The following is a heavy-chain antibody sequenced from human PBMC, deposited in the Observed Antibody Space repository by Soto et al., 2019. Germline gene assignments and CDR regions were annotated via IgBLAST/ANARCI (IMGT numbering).Heavy chain of an antibody. Sequence: HVESLKISCKRSGFNFTSYWITWVPQMPGKGLEWMGRIDPGDPYTNYRPSFHAHVTFSVDKSTNTPYLQWSSLKASDAAMYSCARQVLSGIPAVGFWGQGTLVTVSS. CDR1: GFNFTSYW. CDR3: ARQVLSGIPAVGF. V-gene: IGHV5-10-1*01. CDR2: IDPGDPYT. J-gene: IGHJ4*02. D-gene: IGHD1-26*01.